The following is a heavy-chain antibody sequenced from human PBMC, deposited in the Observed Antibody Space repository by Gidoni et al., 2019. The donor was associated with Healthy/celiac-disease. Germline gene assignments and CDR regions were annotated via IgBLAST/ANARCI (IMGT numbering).Heavy chain of an antibody. D-gene: IGHD3-16*02. Sequence: EVQLLVSGGGLVQPGGSLRLSCAASGFTFSSYAMSWVRQAPGKGLEWVSAISGSGGSTYYADSVKGRFTISRDNSKNTLYLQMNSLRAEDTAVYYCARVYYDYVWGSYRLGAFDIWGQGTMVTVSS. CDR1: GFTFSSYA. J-gene: IGHJ3*02. V-gene: IGHV3-23*01. CDR2: ISGSGGST. CDR3: ARVYYDYVWGSYRLGAFDI.